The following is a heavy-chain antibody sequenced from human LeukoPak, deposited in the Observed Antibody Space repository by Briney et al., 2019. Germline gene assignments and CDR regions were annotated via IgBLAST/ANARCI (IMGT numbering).Heavy chain of an antibody. J-gene: IGHJ4*02. V-gene: IGHV1-69*05. D-gene: IGHD2-2*01. CDR2: IIPIFGTA. Sequence: ASVKVSCKASGATFSSYAISWVRQAPGQGLEWMGRIIPIFGTANYAQKFEGRVTITTDESTSTAYMEMSSLRSEDTAVYYCARVVPAATSTWYFDYWGQGTLVTVSS. CDR1: GATFSSYA. CDR3: ARVVPAATSTWYFDY.